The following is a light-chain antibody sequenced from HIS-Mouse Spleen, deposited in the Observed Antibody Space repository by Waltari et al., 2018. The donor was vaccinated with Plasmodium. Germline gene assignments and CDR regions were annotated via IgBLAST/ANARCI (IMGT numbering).Light chain of an antibody. CDR3: QQYGSSPLT. J-gene: IGKJ4*01. CDR2: GAS. V-gene: IGKV3-20*01. CDR1: QSVSSSY. Sequence: EIVLTQSPGTLSLSPGERATLSCRASQSVSSSYLAWYQQKPGQAPRLLIYGASSRATGIPERFSGRGSGTDFTLTISRLEPEDFAVYYCQQYGSSPLTFGGGTKVEIK.